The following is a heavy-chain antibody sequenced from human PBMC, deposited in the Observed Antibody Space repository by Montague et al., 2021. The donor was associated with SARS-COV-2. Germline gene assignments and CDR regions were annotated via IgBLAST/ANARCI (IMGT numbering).Heavy chain of an antibody. V-gene: IGHV2-70*01. CDR2: IDWDDDK. D-gene: IGHD3-22*01. Sequence: PALVKPTQTLTLTCTFSGFSLSTSGMCVSWIRQPPGKALEWLALIDWDDDKYYSTSLKTRLTISKDTSKNQVVLTMTNMDPVDTATYYCERIRPDSSGYYYYGADAFDIWGQGTMVTVSS. CDR1: GFSLSTSGMC. J-gene: IGHJ3*02. CDR3: ERIRPDSSGYYYYGADAFDI.